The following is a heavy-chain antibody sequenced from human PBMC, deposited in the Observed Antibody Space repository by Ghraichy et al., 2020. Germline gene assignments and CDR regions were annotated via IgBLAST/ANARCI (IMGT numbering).Heavy chain of an antibody. CDR2: MYIGGST. Sequence: GGSLRLSCAASDLSVSNNYMSWVRQAPGKGLEWVSVMYIGGSTYYADSVKGRFTISRDNSKNTLNLQMNSLRAEETAVYYCARGGYGMDVWGQGTTVTVSS. J-gene: IGHJ6*02. CDR1: DLSVSNNY. CDR3: ARGGYGMDV. V-gene: IGHV3-53*01.